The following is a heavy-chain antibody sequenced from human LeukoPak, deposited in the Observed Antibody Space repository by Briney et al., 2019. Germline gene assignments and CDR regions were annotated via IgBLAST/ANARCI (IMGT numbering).Heavy chain of an antibody. CDR2: IKSISYGGTI. Sequence: SCKASGYTFTGYYMNWVRQAPGKGLEWLGRIKSISYGGTIDYAAPVKGRFTISRDDSKNTLYLQMDSLETEDTAIYYCTRTWPGNTCFNFWGQGTLVTVSS. D-gene: IGHD1-7*01. CDR1: GYTFTGYY. J-gene: IGHJ4*02. CDR3: TRTWPGNTCFNF. V-gene: IGHV3-15*01.